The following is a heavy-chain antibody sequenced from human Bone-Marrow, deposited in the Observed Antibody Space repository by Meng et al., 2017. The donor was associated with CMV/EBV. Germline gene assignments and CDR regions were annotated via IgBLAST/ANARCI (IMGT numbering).Heavy chain of an antibody. CDR2: ISAYNGNT. CDR3: ARLNPEDTIFGVVIIPVRNWFDP. Sequence: ASVKVSCKASGYTFTGYYMHWVRQAPGQGLEWMGWISAYNGNTNYAQKLQGRVTMTTDTSTSTAYMELRSLRSDDTAVYYCARLNPEDTIFGVVIIPVRNWFDPWGQGTLVTVSS. V-gene: IGHV1-18*04. CDR1: GYTFTGYY. J-gene: IGHJ5*02. D-gene: IGHD3-3*01.